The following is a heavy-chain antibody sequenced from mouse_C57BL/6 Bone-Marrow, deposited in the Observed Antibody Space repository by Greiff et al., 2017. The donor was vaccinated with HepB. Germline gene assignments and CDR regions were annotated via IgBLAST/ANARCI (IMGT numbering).Heavy chain of an antibody. Sequence: EVQVVESGGDLVKPGGSLKLSCAASGFTFSSYGMSWVRQTPDKRLEWVATISSGGSYTYYPDSVKGRFTISRDNAKNTLYLQMSSLQSEDTAMYYCARPYYYGSSYGYFDYWGQGTTLTVSS. J-gene: IGHJ2*01. CDR1: GFTFSSYG. D-gene: IGHD1-1*01. V-gene: IGHV5-6*01. CDR3: ARPYYYGSSYGYFDY. CDR2: ISSGGSYT.